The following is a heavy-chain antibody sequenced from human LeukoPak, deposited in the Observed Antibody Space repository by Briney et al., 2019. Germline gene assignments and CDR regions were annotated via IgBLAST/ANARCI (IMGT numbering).Heavy chain of an antibody. J-gene: IGHJ5*02. D-gene: IGHD3-22*01. V-gene: IGHV1-46*01. Sequence: ASVKVSCKASGYTFTSYYMHWVRQAPGQGLEWMGIINPSGGSTSYAQKLQGRVTMTRDTSTSTVYMELSSLRSEDTAVYYCARLRYYDSSGYYGFDPWGQGTLVTVSS. CDR1: GYTFTSYY. CDR3: ARLRYYDSSGYYGFDP. CDR2: INPSGGST.